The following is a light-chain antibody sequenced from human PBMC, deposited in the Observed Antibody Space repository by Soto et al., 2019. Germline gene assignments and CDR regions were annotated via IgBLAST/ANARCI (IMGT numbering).Light chain of an antibody. CDR1: QGIRND. CDR2: AAS. J-gene: IGKJ1*01. V-gene: IGKV1-6*01. Sequence: IQMPQPPSSLSASVGARVTITCRASQGIRNDLGWYQQKPGKAPKLLIYAASSLQSGVPSRFSGSGSGTDFTLTISSLQPEDFATYYCLQDYNYPLTFGQGTKVDIK. CDR3: LQDYNYPLT.